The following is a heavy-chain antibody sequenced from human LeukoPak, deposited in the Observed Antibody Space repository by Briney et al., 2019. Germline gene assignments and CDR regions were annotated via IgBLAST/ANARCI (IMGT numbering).Heavy chain of an antibody. J-gene: IGHJ6*03. Sequence: GGSLRLSCAASGFSFSIYWMTWVRQAPGKGLEWVANIKHDGSEKYYVDSVKGRFTTSRDNAKNSLYLQMSSLRAEDTAVYYCASSQSSTWWYQYMDVWGKGTTVTVSS. CDR2: IKHDGSEK. V-gene: IGHV3-7*01. D-gene: IGHD2-15*01. CDR3: ASSQSSTWWYQYMDV. CDR1: GFSFSIYW.